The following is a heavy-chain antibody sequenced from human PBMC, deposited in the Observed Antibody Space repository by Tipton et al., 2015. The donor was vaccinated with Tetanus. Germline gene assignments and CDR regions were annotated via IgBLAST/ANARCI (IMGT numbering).Heavy chain of an antibody. CDR3: ARDRGDYIYYGMDV. CDR1: GYTFTGYY. CDR2: IDPNSGGT. Sequence: QMQLVQSGAEVKKPGASVKVSCKASGYTFTGYYMYWVRQAPGRGLEWMGWIDPNSGGTVYAQKFQGRVTMTRDTSISTAYMELRSLRSDDTAVYYCARDRGDYIYYGMDVWGPGTTVTVS. V-gene: IGHV1-2*02. J-gene: IGHJ6*02. D-gene: IGHD3-22*01.